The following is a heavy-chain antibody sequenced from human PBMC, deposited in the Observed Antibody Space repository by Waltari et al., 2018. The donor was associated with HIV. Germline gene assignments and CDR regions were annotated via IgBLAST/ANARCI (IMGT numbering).Heavy chain of an antibody. J-gene: IGHJ4*02. D-gene: IGHD6-25*01. CDR1: GGSFSNNA. Sequence: QVQLVQSGAEVKKPGSSVKVSCRACGGSFSNNAISWVRQAPGQGLEWMGGIIPVFGTTYYSQKFQGRVTITADVSLTTAYMDLSSLGSDDTAFYFCARGAASNTFNSYFDSWGQGVLVTVSS. V-gene: IGHV1-69*13. CDR2: IIPVFGTT. CDR3: ARGAASNTFNSYFDS.